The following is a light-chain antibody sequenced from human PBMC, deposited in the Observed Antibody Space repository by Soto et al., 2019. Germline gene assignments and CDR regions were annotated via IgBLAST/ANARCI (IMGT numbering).Light chain of an antibody. CDR1: SSNIGSHS. CDR3: AARDDSLNGYV. Sequence: QSVLTQPPSASGTPGQSVTISCSGSSSNIGSHSVDWYQQLPGTAPKLLIFRNNQRPSGVPDRFSGSKSGTSASLAISGLRSEDEADYYCAARDDSLNGYVFGTGTKVTVL. V-gene: IGLV1-44*01. CDR2: RNN. J-gene: IGLJ1*01.